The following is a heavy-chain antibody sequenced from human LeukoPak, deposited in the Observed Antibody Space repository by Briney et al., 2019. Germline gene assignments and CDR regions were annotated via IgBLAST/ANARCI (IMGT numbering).Heavy chain of an antibody. Sequence: PGGSLRLSCAASGFIFSSYKMNWVGQAPGKGVEWVSYISSSASTMFDADSVKCRFTTSRDKSKNSLYQQRNSLRAEDTAVYYCARDFLEDTQWGQGTLVTVSS. J-gene: IGHJ1*01. CDR1: GFIFSSYK. CDR2: ISSSASTM. D-gene: IGHD2-15*01. CDR3: ARDFLEDTQ. V-gene: IGHV3-48*01.